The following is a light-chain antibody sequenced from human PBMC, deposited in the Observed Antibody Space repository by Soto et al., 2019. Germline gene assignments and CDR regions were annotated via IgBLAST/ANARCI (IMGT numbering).Light chain of an antibody. CDR1: QSVSSN. J-gene: IGKJ1*01. Sequence: EIVMTQSPATLSLSPGERATLSCRASQSVSSNLAWYQQKPGQAPRLLISDASTRATGIPDRFSGSGSGTEFTLTITSLQSEDFAVHYCQHYNDLPLTFGQGTKVEIK. CDR2: DAS. V-gene: IGKV3-15*01. CDR3: QHYNDLPLT.